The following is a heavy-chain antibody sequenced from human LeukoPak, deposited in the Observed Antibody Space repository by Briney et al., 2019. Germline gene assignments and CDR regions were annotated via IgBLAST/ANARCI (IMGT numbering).Heavy chain of an antibody. D-gene: IGHD2-15*01. V-gene: IGHV3-7*01. J-gene: IGHJ4*02. CDR2: IKQDGSEK. CDR3: ARAPVTSCSGVLCYPFDY. Sequence: GGSLRLSCAASGFTFSGYYMTWVRQAPGKGLEWVANIKQDGSEKNYVDSVKGRFTISRDNAKNSLYLQMNSLRADDTAVYYCARAPVTSCSGVLCYPFDYWGQGTLVTVSS. CDR1: GFTFSGYY.